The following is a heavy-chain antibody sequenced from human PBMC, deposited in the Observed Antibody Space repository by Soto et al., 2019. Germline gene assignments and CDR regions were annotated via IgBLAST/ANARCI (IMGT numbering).Heavy chain of an antibody. CDR1: GYTFTSYY. J-gene: IGHJ6*02. Sequence: ASVKVSCKSSGYTFTSYYMHWVRQAPGQGLEWMGIINPSGGSTSYAQKFQGRVTMTRDTSTSTVYMELSSLRSEDTAVYYCARANQLPQEAAAGIYYYYGMDVWGQGTTVTVAS. D-gene: IGHD6-13*01. V-gene: IGHV1-46*01. CDR2: INPSGGST. CDR3: ARANQLPQEAAAGIYYYYGMDV.